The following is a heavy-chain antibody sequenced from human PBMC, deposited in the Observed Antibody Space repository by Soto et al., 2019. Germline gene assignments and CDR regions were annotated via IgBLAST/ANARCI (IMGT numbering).Heavy chain of an antibody. V-gene: IGHV7-4-1*01. D-gene: IGHD3-3*01. CDR3: AREMYSDFWSGYRYYYYGMDV. J-gene: IGHJ6*02. CDR2: ISTNTGNP. CDR1: GYTFTSYA. Sequence: ASVKVSCKASGYTFTSYAMNWVRQAPGQGLEWMGWISTNTGNPTYAQGFTGRFVFSLDTSVSTAYLQICSLKAEDTAVYYCAREMYSDFWSGYRYYYYGMDVWGQGTTVTASS.